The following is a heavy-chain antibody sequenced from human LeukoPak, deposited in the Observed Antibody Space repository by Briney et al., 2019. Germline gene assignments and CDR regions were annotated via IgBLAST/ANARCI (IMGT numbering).Heavy chain of an antibody. D-gene: IGHD3-16*01. CDR3: ARDDKGPVYVYYYGMDV. V-gene: IGHV3-21*01. J-gene: IGHJ6*02. CDR1: GFIFSDYS. CDR2: ISSGSAYI. Sequence: GGSLRLSCAASGFIFSDYSMNWVRQAPGKGLEWISSISSGSAYIYYADSVKGRFTISRDNAKSSLYLQMNSLRAEDTAVYYCARDDKGPVYVYYYGMDVWGQGTTVTVSS.